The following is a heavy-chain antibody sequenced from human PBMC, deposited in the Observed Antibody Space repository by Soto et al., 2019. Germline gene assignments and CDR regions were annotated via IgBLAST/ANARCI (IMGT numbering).Heavy chain of an antibody. V-gene: IGHV1-18*01. J-gene: IGHJ4*02. D-gene: IGHD3-3*01. CDR1: GYTFTSYG. CDR2: ISAYDGNT. CDR3: ARDWDDLWSGYYGYFDY. Sequence: GASVKVSCKASGYTFTSYGISWVRQAPGQGLEWMGWISAYDGNTNYAQKLQGRVTMTTDTSTSTAYMELRSLRSDDTAVYYCARDWDDLWSGYYGYFDYWGQGTLVTVSS.